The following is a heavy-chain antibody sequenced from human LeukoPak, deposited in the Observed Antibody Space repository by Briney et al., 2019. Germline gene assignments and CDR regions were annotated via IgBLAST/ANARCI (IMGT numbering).Heavy chain of an antibody. CDR2: IYYSGST. Sequence: PSGTLSLTCTVSGGSISSYYWSWIRRPPGKGLEWIGYIYYSGSTNYNPSLKSRVTISVDTSKDQFSLKLSSVTAADTAVYYCARGSPGYYDSSPDYWGQGTLVTVSS. V-gene: IGHV4-59*01. CDR1: GGSISSYY. CDR3: ARGSPGYYDSSPDY. D-gene: IGHD3-22*01. J-gene: IGHJ4*02.